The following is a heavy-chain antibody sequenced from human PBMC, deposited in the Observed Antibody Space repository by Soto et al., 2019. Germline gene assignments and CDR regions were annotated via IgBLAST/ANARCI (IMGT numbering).Heavy chain of an antibody. CDR3: ARVETTGTPHFDD. CDR2: ISSTSTYI. V-gene: IGHV3-21*01. Sequence: EVQLVESGGGLVKPGGSLRLSCAASGFPFSSYNMNWVRQAPGKGLEWVSSISSTSTYIYYRDSVKGRFTISRDNAKNSLYLQMNSLRAEDPAVYYCARVETTGTPHFDDWGQGTLVTLSS. CDR1: GFPFSSYN. D-gene: IGHD1-1*01. J-gene: IGHJ4*02.